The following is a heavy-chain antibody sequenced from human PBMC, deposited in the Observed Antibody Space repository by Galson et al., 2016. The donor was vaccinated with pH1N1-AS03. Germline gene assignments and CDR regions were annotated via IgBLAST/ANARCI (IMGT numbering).Heavy chain of an antibody. J-gene: IGHJ4*02. CDR1: AFPLRNYA. CDR2: IKQDGSEQ. CDR3: LRASDY. Sequence: SLRLSCAASAFPLRNYALRWVRQAPGKGLECVANIKQDGSEQYYVDSVKGRFTISRDNAKNSLYLQMNSLRADDTAVYYCLRASDYWGQGTLVTVSS. V-gene: IGHV3-7*01.